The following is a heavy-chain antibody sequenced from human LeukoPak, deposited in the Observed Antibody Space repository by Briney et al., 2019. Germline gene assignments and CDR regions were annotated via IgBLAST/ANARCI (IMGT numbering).Heavy chain of an antibody. Sequence: SETLSLTCTVSGGSISSSSYYWGWIRQPPGQGLEWIGSIYYSGSTYYNPSLKSRVTISVDTSKNQFSLKLSSVTAADTAVYYCARIYSSSWYVQDAFDIWGQGTMVTVSS. CDR3: ARIYSSSWYVQDAFDI. D-gene: IGHD6-13*01. V-gene: IGHV4-39*01. CDR1: GGSISSSSYY. CDR2: IYYSGST. J-gene: IGHJ3*02.